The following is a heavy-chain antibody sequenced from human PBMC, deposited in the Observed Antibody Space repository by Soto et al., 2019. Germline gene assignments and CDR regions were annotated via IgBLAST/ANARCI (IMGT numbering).Heavy chain of an antibody. J-gene: IGHJ5*02. Sequence: ASVKVSCKASGYTFTSYGISWVRQAPGQGLEWMGWISAYNGNTNYAQKLQGRVTMTTDTSTSTAYMELRSLRSDDTAVYYCARDLEGFGELSPKRTPNWFDPWGQGTLVTVPQ. CDR2: ISAYNGNT. V-gene: IGHV1-18*04. D-gene: IGHD3-10*01. CDR1: GYTFTSYG. CDR3: ARDLEGFGELSPKRTPNWFDP.